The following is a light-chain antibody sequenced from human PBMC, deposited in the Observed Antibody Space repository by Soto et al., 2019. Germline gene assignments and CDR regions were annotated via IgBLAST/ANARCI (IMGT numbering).Light chain of an antibody. CDR1: QKISSSY. CDR2: DAS. V-gene: IGKV3-11*01. CDR3: QQRSNWPLGT. Sequence: EIVLTQSPGTLSLSPGERATLSCRASQKISSSYLAWYQQKPGQAPRLLIYDASNRATGIPARFSGSGSGTDFTLTISSLEPEDFAVYYCQQRSNWPLGTFGGGSKVDI. J-gene: IGKJ4*01.